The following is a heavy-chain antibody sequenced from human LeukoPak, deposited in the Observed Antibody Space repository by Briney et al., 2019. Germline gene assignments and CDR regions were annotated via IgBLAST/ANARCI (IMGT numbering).Heavy chain of an antibody. J-gene: IGHJ4*02. CDR1: GFTFSTYA. V-gene: IGHV3-23*01. CDR3: AKGTSWFGED. CDR2: VTSDGRWT. Sequence: PGGSLRLSCAASGFTFSTYAMTWVRQAPGKGLEWVAAVTSDGRWTNYADSVKGRFTVSRDNSKDTLFMQMSSLGAEDTAVYYCAKGTSWFGEDWGLGTLVTVSS. D-gene: IGHD3-10*01.